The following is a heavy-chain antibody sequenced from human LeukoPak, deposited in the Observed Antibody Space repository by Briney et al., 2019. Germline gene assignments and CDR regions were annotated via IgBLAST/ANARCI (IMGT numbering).Heavy chain of an antibody. CDR2: IYPGDSDI. V-gene: IGHV5-51*01. J-gene: IGHJ4*02. CDR1: GYRFTSYW. D-gene: IGHD5-18*01. Sequence: GQSLKISSKGSGYRFTSYWITWVRQMPGKGLEWMGIIYPGDSDIRYSPSFQGQVTISADKSISTAYLQLSSLKASDTAMYYCARGNSVQLWSYTPNSYFDYWGQGTLVTVSS. CDR3: ARGNSVQLWSYTPNSYFDY.